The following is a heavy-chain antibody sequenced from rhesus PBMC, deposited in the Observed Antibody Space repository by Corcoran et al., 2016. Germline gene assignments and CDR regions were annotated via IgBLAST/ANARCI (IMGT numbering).Heavy chain of an antibody. D-gene: IGHD6-31*01. CDR1: GGSISDSYR. Sequence: QVQLQESGPGVVKPSETLSLTCAASGGSISDSYRWSWIRQPPGKGLEWIGYIYGSSTSTNYNPSLKSRVTISKDTSKNQFSLKLSSVTAADTAVYYCARDIAAAGTFDYWGQGVLVTVSS. V-gene: IGHV4S10*01. CDR2: IYGSSTST. CDR3: ARDIAAAGTFDY. J-gene: IGHJ4*01.